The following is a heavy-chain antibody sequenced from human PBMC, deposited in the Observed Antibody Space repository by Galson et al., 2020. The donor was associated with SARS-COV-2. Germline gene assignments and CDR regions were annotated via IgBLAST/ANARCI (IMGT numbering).Heavy chain of an antibody. Sequence: GESLKISCKVSGYTLTELSMHWVRQAPGKGLEWMGGFDPEDGETIYAQKFQGRVTMTEDTSTDTAYMELSSLRSEDTAVYYCAKAGWELPVDWFDPWGPGTLVTVSS. V-gene: IGHV1-24*01. CDR1: GYTLTELS. D-gene: IGHD1-26*01. CDR3: AKAGWELPVDWFDP. CDR2: FDPEDGET. J-gene: IGHJ5*02.